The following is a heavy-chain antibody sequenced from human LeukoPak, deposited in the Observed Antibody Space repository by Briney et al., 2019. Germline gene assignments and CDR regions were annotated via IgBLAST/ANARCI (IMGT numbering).Heavy chain of an antibody. D-gene: IGHD3-22*01. CDR1: GFTFEVYG. V-gene: IGHV3-20*04. J-gene: IGHJ3*02. CDR3: ARVVPDYYDSSGYYYDI. CDR2: IHWNGGST. Sequence: GGSLRLSCAASGFTFEVYGMSWVRQAPGRGLEWVSGIHWNGGSTGHADSVKGRFTISRDNAKNSLYLQMNSLRAEDTALYYCARVVPDYYDSSGYYYDIWGQGTMVTVSS.